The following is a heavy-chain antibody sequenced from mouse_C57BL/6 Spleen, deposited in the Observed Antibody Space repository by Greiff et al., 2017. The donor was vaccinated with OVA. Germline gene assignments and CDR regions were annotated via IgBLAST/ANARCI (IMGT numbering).Heavy chain of an antibody. CDR3: ATYDYDETWFAY. V-gene: IGHV1-64*01. CDR2: LHPNSGST. J-gene: IGHJ3*01. CDR1: GYTFTSYW. D-gene: IGHD2-4*01. Sequence: QVQLQQPGAELVKPGASVKLSCKASGYTFTSYWMHWVKQRPGQGLEWIGMLHPNSGSTNYNEKFKSKATLTVDKSSSTAYMQLSSLTSEDSAVYYCATYDYDETWFAYWGQGTLVTVSA.